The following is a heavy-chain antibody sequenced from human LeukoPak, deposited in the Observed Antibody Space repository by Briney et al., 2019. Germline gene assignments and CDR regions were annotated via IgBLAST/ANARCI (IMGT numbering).Heavy chain of an antibody. CDR1: GFTFSSYR. D-gene: IGHD6-13*01. CDR2: IGFGGSYI. J-gene: IGHJ4*02. V-gene: IGHV3-21*01. CDR3: ARDLSPTSGYSSSWYHNALGY. Sequence: KSGGSLSLSCAASGFTFSSYRMNWVRQVPGKGLEWVSFIGFGGSYIYYADSVKGRFTISRDNAKNSLYLQINSLRAEDTAVYYCARDLSPTSGYSSSWYHNALGYWGQGTLVTVSS.